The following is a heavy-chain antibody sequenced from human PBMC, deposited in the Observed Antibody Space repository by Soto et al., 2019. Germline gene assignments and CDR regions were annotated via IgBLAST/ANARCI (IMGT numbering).Heavy chain of an antibody. CDR1: GGSISSYY. CDR2: IYYSGST. V-gene: IGHV4-59*01. Sequence: SETLSLTCTVSGGSISSYYWSWIRQPPGKGLEWIGYIYYSGSTNYNPSLKSRVTISVDTSKNQFSLKLSSVTAADTAVYYCARADIVVVPAATSLRGHYYYYYYMDVWGKGTTVTVSS. D-gene: IGHD2-2*01. CDR3: ARADIVVVPAATSLRGHYYYYYYMDV. J-gene: IGHJ6*03.